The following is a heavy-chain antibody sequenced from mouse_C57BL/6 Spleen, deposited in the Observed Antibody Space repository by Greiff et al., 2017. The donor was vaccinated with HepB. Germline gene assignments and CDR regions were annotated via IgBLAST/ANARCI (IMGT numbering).Heavy chain of an antibody. CDR3: ARTGYSNYDWYFDV. J-gene: IGHJ1*03. CDR1: GYTFTNYW. CDR2: IYPGGGYT. D-gene: IGHD2-5*01. Sequence: VMLVESGAELVRPGTSVKMSCKASGYTFTNYWIGWAKQRPGHGLEWIGDIYPGGGYTNYNEKFKGKATLTADKSSSTAYMQFSSLTSEDSAIYYCARTGYSNYDWYFDVWGTGTTVTVSS. V-gene: IGHV1-63*01.